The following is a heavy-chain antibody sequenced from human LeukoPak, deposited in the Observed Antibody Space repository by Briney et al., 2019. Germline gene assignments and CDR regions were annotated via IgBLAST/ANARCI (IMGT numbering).Heavy chain of an antibody. J-gene: IGHJ4*02. CDR1: GYTFTSYG. Sequence: ASVKVSCKASGYTFTSYGISWVRQAPGQGLEWMGWISAYNGNTNYAQKLQGRVTMTTDTSTSTAYMELRSLRSDDTAVYYCAKDDYGDSYFDYWGQGTLVTVSS. V-gene: IGHV1-18*01. CDR2: ISAYNGNT. CDR3: AKDDYGDSYFDY. D-gene: IGHD4-17*01.